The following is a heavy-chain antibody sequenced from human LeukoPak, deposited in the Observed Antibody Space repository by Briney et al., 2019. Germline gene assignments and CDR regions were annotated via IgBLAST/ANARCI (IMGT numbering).Heavy chain of an antibody. Sequence: GGSLRLSCAASGFTFSSHWMHWVRRVPGKGLMWAARLNSDGGSIGYADSVKGRFIISRDNAKNSLYLQMNSLRAEDTAVYYCARRAGAYSHPYDYWGQGTLVTVSS. CDR3: ARRAGAYSHPYDY. CDR1: GFTFSSHW. J-gene: IGHJ4*02. CDR2: LNSDGGSI. D-gene: IGHD4/OR15-4a*01. V-gene: IGHV3-74*01.